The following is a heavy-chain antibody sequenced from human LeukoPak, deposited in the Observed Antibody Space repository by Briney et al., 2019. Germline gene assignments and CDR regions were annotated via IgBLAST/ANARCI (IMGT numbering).Heavy chain of an antibody. CDR3: ARDSYYYDSSGYYQYYFDY. V-gene: IGHV1-18*01. CDR1: GYTFTSYG. D-gene: IGHD3-22*01. J-gene: IGHJ4*02. Sequence: ASVKVSCKASGYTFTSYGISWVRQAPGQGLEWMGCISDYNGSTNYAQKFQGRVTLTTDTSTSTSYMELRSLRYDDTAVYYCARDSYYYDSSGYYQYYFDYWGQGTLVTVSS. CDR2: ISDYNGST.